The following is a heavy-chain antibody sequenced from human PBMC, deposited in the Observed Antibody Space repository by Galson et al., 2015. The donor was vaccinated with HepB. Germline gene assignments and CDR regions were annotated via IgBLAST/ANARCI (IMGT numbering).Heavy chain of an antibody. V-gene: IGHV3-15*07. J-gene: IGHJ4*02. CDR2: IKSKMFGATT. D-gene: IGHD1-26*01. CDR1: GFTSSNAW. CDR3: TTGTDGATY. Sequence: SLRLSCAASGFTSSNAWMNWVRQAPGKGLEWVGRIKSKMFGATTDYAAPVKGRFTISRDDSKTTVYLQMNSLKTEDTAVYYCTTGTDGATYWGPGTLVTVSS.